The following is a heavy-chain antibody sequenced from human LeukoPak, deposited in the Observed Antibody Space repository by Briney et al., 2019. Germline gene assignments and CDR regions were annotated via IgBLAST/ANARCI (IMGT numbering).Heavy chain of an antibody. D-gene: IGHD5-18*01. V-gene: IGHV4-61*02. CDR2: IYTSGST. CDR1: GGSISSGSYY. J-gene: IGHJ4*02. Sequence: PSGTLSLTCTVSGGSISSGSYYWSWIRQPAGKGLEWIGRIYTSGSTNYNPSLKSRVTISVDTSKNQFSLKLSSVTAADTAVYYCAISGYSYGFLSWGQGTLVTVSS. CDR3: AISGYSYGFLS.